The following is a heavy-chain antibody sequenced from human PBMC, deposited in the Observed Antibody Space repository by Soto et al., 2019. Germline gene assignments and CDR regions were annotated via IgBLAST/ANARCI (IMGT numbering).Heavy chain of an antibody. V-gene: IGHV4-39*01. CDR2: IYYSGST. Sequence: SETLSLTCTVSGGSISSSSYYWGWIRQPPGKGLEWIGSIYYSGSTYYNPSLKSRVTISVDTSKNQFSLKLSSVTAADTAVYYCASTPDDYSIVFRWGQGTLVTVSS. D-gene: IGHD4-4*01. CDR3: ASTPDDYSIVFR. J-gene: IGHJ4*02. CDR1: GGSISSSSYY.